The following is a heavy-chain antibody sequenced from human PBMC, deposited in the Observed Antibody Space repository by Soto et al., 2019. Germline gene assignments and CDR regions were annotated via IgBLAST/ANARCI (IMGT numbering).Heavy chain of an antibody. CDR1: GFTFTDYT. J-gene: IGHJ4*02. CDR2: ITWDGGRT. Sequence: PGGSLRLSCAVSGFTFTDYTMYWVRQAPGKGLEWVSLITWDGGRTSYADSVMGRFTISRDNSKNSLFLQMSSLRTEDTALYYCAKRIFPYGSGGAALIDFWGQGTLVTVSS. CDR3: AKRIFPYGSGGAALIDF. V-gene: IGHV3-43*01. D-gene: IGHD3-10*01.